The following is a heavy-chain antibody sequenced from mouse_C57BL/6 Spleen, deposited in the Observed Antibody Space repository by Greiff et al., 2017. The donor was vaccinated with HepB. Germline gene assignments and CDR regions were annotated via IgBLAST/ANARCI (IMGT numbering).Heavy chain of an antibody. J-gene: IGHJ4*01. CDR2: IYPGNGDT. V-gene: IGHV1-12*01. CDR3: ERWAYEGFYAMAY. D-gene: IGHD2-12*01. CDR1: GYTFTSYN. Sequence: QVQLQQSGAELVRPGASVKMSCKASGYTFTSYNMNWVKQTPRQGLEWIGAIYPGNGDTSYNQKFKGKATLTVDKSSSTAYMQLSSLTSDDSAVYVVERWAYEGFYAMAYWGQGTSVTVAS.